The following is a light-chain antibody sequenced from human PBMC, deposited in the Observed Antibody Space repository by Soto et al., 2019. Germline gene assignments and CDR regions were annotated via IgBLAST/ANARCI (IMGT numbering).Light chain of an antibody. V-gene: IGKV3-20*01. J-gene: IGKJ5*01. Sequence: DIMVTQSPATLSLSPGESATLSCRASQSIGHFLVWYQQKPGQAPRLLISDASKRATGIPARFSGIGSGTDFTLTISRLEPEDFAVYYCQQYGSSPYTFGLGTRLEIK. CDR3: QQYGSSPYT. CDR1: QSIGHF. CDR2: DAS.